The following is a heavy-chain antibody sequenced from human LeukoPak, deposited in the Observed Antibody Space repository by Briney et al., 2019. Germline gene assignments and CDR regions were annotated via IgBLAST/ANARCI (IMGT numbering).Heavy chain of an antibody. CDR2: IWYDGSNK. V-gene: IGHV3-33*01. CDR3: ARAVCGYSGYDGRGPSDYYYGMDV. Sequence: GGSLRLSRAPSVFTLSSYGMHWVRQAPRKGREWGAVIWYDGSNKYYADSVKGRFTISRDNSKNTLYLQMNSLRAEDTAVYYCARAVCGYSGYDGRGPSDYYYGMDVWGQGTTVTVSS. CDR1: VFTLSSYG. D-gene: IGHD5-12*01. J-gene: IGHJ6*02.